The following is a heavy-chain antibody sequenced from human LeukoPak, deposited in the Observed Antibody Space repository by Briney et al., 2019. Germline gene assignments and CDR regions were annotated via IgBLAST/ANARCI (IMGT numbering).Heavy chain of an antibody. J-gene: IGHJ4*02. V-gene: IGHV4-39*07. CDR3: ARFKQLGRSFDS. Sequence: SETLSLTCTVSGGSIGKTSYYWGWIRQPPGKGLEWIGNIYYSGTTYYNPSLKSRVTISVDTSKSQFSLTLNSVTAADTAVYFCARFKQLGRSFDSWGLGSLVTVSS. CDR1: GGSIGKTSYY. CDR2: IYYSGTT. D-gene: IGHD1-1*01.